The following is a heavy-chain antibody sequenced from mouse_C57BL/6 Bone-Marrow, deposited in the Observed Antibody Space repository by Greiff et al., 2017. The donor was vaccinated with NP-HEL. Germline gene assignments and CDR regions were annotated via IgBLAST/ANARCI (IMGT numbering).Heavy chain of an antibody. CDR2: IYPGSGST. J-gene: IGHJ1*03. V-gene: IGHV1-55*01. CDR3: ATGGYWYFDV. Sequence: QVQLKQSGAELVKPGASVKMSCKASGYTFTSYWITWVKQRPGQGLEWIGDIYPGSGSTNYNEKFKSKATLTVDTSSSTAYMQLSSLTSEDSAVYYCATGGYWYFDVWGTGTTVTVSS. CDR1: GYTFTSYW.